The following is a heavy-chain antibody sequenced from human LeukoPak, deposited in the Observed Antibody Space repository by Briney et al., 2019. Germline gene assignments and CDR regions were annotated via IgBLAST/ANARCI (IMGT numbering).Heavy chain of an antibody. D-gene: IGHD6-19*01. V-gene: IGHV3-23*01. CDR2: ISKGGDST. CDR3: AKLSGWTGWFFDY. Sequence: TGGSLRLSCAASGFTFSSYAISWVRQAPGKGLEWVSAISKGGDSTYYADSVKGRFTISRDNSKNTIYLQMNSLRVEDTAVYYCAKLSGWTGWFFDYWGQGTVVTVSS. CDR1: GFTFSSYA. J-gene: IGHJ4*02.